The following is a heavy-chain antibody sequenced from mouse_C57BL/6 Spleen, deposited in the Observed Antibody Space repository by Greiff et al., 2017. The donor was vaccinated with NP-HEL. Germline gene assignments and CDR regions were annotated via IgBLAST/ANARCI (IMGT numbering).Heavy chain of an antibody. D-gene: IGHD3-1*01. CDR3: ARWHPYYFDY. V-gene: IGHV1-82*01. CDR2: IYPGDGDT. J-gene: IGHJ2*01. Sequence: VKVVESGPELVKPGASVKISCKASGYAFSSSWMNWVKQRPGKGLEWIGRIYPGDGDTNYNGKFKGKATLTADKSSSTAYMQLSSLTSEDSAVYFCARWHPYYFDYWGQGTTLTVSS. CDR1: GYAFSSSW.